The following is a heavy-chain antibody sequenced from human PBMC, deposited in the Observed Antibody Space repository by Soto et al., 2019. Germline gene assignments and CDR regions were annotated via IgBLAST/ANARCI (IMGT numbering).Heavy chain of an antibody. Sequence: SETLSLTCTVSGGSISSYYWSWIRQPPGKGLEWIGYIYYSGSTNYNPSLKSRVTISVDTSKNQFSLKLSSVTAADTAVYYCARGVGSWGQGTLVTVSS. V-gene: IGHV4-59*01. CDR2: IYYSGST. CDR3: ARGVGS. CDR1: GGSISSYY. J-gene: IGHJ5*01.